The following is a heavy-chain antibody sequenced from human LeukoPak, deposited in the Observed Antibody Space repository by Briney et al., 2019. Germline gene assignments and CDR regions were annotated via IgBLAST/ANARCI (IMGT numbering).Heavy chain of an antibody. CDR1: GASISSGNHY. D-gene: IGHD3-22*01. Sequence: SETLSLTCRISGASISSGNHYWNWIRQSPRKGLEWMGFIYYNGSPYYNPSFKSRIAISVDTSKNQFSLRLTSVTAADTAVYYCGNQKDSSSFVDHWGQGALVTVSS. CDR3: GNQKDSSSFVDH. CDR2: IYYNGSP. J-gene: IGHJ4*02. V-gene: IGHV4-30-4*01.